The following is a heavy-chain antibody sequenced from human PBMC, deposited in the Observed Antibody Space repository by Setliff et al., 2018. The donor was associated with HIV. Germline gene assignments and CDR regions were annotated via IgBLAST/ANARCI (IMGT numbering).Heavy chain of an antibody. Sequence: PSETLSLTCTVSGVSISSYYWSWIRQPPGKGLEWIGYIYYSGSTNYNPSLKSRVTISVDTSKNQFSLQMNNLRAEDTAVYYCAIIRVNGSPYWGQGTPVTVSS. CDR2: IYYSGST. CDR1: GVSISSYY. CDR3: AIIRVNGSPY. D-gene: IGHD3-10*01. V-gene: IGHV4-59*12. J-gene: IGHJ4*02.